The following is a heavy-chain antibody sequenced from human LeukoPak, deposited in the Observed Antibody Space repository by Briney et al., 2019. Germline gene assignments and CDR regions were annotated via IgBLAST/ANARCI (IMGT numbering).Heavy chain of an antibody. D-gene: IGHD6-13*01. CDR1: GGSISTFY. V-gene: IGHV4-59*12. CDR3: AREYSSSTNYYYYYYMDV. CDR2: IYHSGHT. Sequence: SETLSLTCTVPGGSISTFYWSWIRQAPGKGLEWIGYIYHSGHTNYNPSLKSRVTISVDTSKNQFSLKLSSVTAADTAVYYCAREYSSSTNYYYYYYMDVWGKGTTVTVSS. J-gene: IGHJ6*03.